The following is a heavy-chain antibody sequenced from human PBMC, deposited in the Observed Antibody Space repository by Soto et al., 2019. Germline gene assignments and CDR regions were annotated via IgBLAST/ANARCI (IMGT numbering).Heavy chain of an antibody. Sequence: PSETLSLTCTVSGGSISSYYWSWIRQPPGKGLEWIGYNYYSGSTNYNPSLKSRVTISVDTSKNQFPLKLSSVTAADTAVYYCARGNGVQARKYYDFWSGYSNGMDVWGQGTTVTVSS. CDR1: GGSISSYY. J-gene: IGHJ6*02. CDR2: NYYSGST. D-gene: IGHD3-3*01. CDR3: ARGNGVQARKYYDFWSGYSNGMDV. V-gene: IGHV4-59*01.